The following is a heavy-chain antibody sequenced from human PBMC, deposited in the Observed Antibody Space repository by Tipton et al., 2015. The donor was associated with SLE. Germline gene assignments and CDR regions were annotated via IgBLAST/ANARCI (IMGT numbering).Heavy chain of an antibody. CDR1: GFTFSDHY. J-gene: IGHJ2*01. Sequence: SLRLSCAASGFTFSDHYMDWVRQAPGKGLEWVGRTRNKANSYTTEYAASVKGRFTILRDDSKNSLYLQMNSLKTEDTAVYYCARDHLLRYFDLWGRGTLVTVSS. CDR3: ARDHLLRYFDL. V-gene: IGHV3-72*01. CDR2: TRNKANSYTT.